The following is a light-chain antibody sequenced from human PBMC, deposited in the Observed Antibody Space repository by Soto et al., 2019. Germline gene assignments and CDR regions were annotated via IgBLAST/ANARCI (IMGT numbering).Light chain of an antibody. V-gene: IGLV2-14*03. CDR1: SSDVGGFNY. Sequence: QSALTQPASVSGSPGQSITISCTGSSSDVGGFNYVSWYQQHPGKAPKLVIYDVSNRPSGISDRFSGSKSGNTASLTISGLQADDEADYHCCSYTSSTTLGVIFGGGTKLTVL. J-gene: IGLJ2*01. CDR3: CSYTSSTTLGVI. CDR2: DVS.